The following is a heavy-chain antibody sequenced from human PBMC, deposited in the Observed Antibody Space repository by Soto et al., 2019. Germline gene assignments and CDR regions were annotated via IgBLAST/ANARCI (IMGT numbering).Heavy chain of an antibody. CDR2: IIPIFGTA. CDR1: GGTFSSYA. CDR3: AMVDVYVTPSPQDV. V-gene: IGHV1-69*13. D-gene: IGHD3-16*01. J-gene: IGHJ6*02. Sequence: SVKVSCKASGGTFSSYAISWVRQAPGQGLEWMGGIIPIFGTANYAQKFQGRVTITADESTSTAYMELSSLRSEDTAVYYCAMVDVYVTPSPQDVGGQGTTVTVSS.